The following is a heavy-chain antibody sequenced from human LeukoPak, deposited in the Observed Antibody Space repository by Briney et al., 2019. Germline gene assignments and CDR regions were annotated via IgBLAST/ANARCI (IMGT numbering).Heavy chain of an antibody. CDR3: ARGLGRAVAGNPINY. Sequence: ASVKVSCTASGYSFTGYYIHWVRQAPGHGLEWMGWINPNSGGTNYAQKFQGRVTMTRDTSITTVYMELNKLSSDDMAVYYCARGLGRAVAGNPINYWGQGTLVTVSS. J-gene: IGHJ4*02. D-gene: IGHD6-19*01. V-gene: IGHV1-2*02. CDR1: GYSFTGYY. CDR2: INPNSGGT.